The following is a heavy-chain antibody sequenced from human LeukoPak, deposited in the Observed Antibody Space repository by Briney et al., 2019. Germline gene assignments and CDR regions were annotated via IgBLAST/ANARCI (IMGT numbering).Heavy chain of an antibody. D-gene: IGHD1-14*01. CDR3: VRGGRPAYYFDY. V-gene: IGHV4-59*01. CDR1: GGSISSYY. CDR2: IYYSGST. J-gene: IGHJ4*02. Sequence: SETLSLTCTVSGGSISSYYWSWIRQPPGKRLEWIGYIYYSGSTNYNPSLKSRVTISVDTSKNQFSLKLSSVTAADTAVYYCVRGGRPAYYFDYWGQGTLVTVSS.